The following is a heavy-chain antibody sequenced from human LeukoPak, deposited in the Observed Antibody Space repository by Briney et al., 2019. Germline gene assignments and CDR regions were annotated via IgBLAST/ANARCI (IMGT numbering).Heavy chain of an antibody. Sequence: SETLSLTCTVSGGSIRSSSYYWGWIRQPPGKGLEWIGSIYYSGSTYDNPSLKSRVTISVDTSKNQFSLKLSSVTAADTAVYYCATFAGGNYYDSSGWGQGTLVTVSS. J-gene: IGHJ4*02. CDR3: ATFAGGNYYDSSG. D-gene: IGHD3-22*01. V-gene: IGHV4-39*01. CDR1: GGSIRSSSYY. CDR2: IYYSGST.